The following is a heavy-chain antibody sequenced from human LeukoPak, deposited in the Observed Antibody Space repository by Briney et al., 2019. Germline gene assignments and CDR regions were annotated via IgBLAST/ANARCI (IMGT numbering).Heavy chain of an antibody. J-gene: IGHJ4*02. V-gene: IGHV3-48*04. CDR2: ISSSSSVI. CDR3: ARDLGVGTPTVVDH. CDR1: GFIFNSYS. D-gene: IGHD1-26*01. Sequence: PGGSLRLSCAASGFIFNSYSMNWVRQAPGKGLEGVSYISSSSSVIYYGDSVKGRFTISRDNAKNSLYLQMNSLRAEDTAVYYCARDLGVGTPTVVDHWGQGTVVTVSP.